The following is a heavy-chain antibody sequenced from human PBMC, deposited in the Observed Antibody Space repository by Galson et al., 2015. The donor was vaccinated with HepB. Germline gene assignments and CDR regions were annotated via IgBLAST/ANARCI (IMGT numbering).Heavy chain of an antibody. Sequence: SLRLSCAVSGFSFSNSAMTWVRQAPGRELEWISGISISGRNTYYADSVKGRFTISRDNSKNTVFLQMNSLRAEDTAVYYCAKEEVPNDYWGQGTLDTVSS. CDR2: ISISGRNT. V-gene: IGHV3-23*01. CDR1: GFSFSNSA. J-gene: IGHJ4*02. D-gene: IGHD4/OR15-4a*01. CDR3: AKEEVPNDY.